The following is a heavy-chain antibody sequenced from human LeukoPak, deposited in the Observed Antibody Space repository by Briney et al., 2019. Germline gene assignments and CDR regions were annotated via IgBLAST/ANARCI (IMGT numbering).Heavy chain of an antibody. CDR1: GFTFSSYW. D-gene: IGHD1-14*01. CDR2: ISSSSSYI. CDR3: ARARKGGGEFDY. V-gene: IGHV3-21*01. Sequence: GGSLRLSCAASGFTFSSYWMSWVRQAPGKGLEWVSSISSSSSYIYYADSVKGRFTISRDNAKNSLYLQMNSLRAEDTAVYYRARARKGGGEFDYWGQGTLVTVSS. J-gene: IGHJ4*02.